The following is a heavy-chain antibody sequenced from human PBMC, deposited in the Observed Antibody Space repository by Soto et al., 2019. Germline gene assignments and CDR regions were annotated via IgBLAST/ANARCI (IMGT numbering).Heavy chain of an antibody. CDR1: GFTFSSYA. J-gene: IGHJ3*02. CDR3: AREIPYCSGGSCYSVGAFDI. CDR2: ISYDGSNK. Sequence: QVQLVESGGGVVQPGRSLRLSCAASGFTFSSYAMHWVRQAPGKGLEWVAVISYDGSNKYYADSVKGRFTISRDNSTNTLYLQMNSLRAEDTAVYYCAREIPYCSGGSCYSVGAFDIWGQGTMVTVSS. V-gene: IGHV3-30-3*01. D-gene: IGHD2-15*01.